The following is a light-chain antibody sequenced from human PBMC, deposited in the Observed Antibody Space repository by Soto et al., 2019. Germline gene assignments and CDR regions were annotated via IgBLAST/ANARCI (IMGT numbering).Light chain of an antibody. CDR2: EVS. CDR3: CSFAGSGYV. Sequence: QSALPQPPSASGSLGQSVTISCTGSSSDVGGYNFVSWFQQHPGKAPKLLIYEVSNRPSGVPDRFSGSKSGNTASLTVSGLQADDEADYYCCSFAGSGYVFGTGTMVTVL. V-gene: IGLV2-8*01. CDR1: SSDVGGYNF. J-gene: IGLJ1*01.